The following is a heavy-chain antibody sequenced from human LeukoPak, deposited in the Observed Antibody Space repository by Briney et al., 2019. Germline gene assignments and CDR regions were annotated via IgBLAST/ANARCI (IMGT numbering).Heavy chain of an antibody. CDR1: GFTVSSNY. CDR3: AKVWRGYGDPNDY. J-gene: IGHJ4*02. V-gene: IGHV3-53*01. Sequence: GGSLRLSCAASGFTVSSNYMSWVRQAPGKGLEWVSVTYTGGSTNYADSVKGRFSISRDNSKNTLYLQMNSLRAEDTAVYYCAKVWRGYGDPNDYWGQGTLVTVSS. CDR2: TYTGGST. D-gene: IGHD4-17*01.